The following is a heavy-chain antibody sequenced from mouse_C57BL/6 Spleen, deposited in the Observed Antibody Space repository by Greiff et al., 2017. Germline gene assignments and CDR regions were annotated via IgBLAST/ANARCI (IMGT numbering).Heavy chain of an antibody. CDR2: INPSNGGT. V-gene: IGHV1-53*01. CDR1: GYTFTSYW. Sequence: VQLQQPGTELVKPGASVKLSCKASGYTFTSYWMHWVKQRPGQGLEWIGNINPSNGGTNYNEKFKSKATLTVDKSSSTAYMQLSSLTSEDSAVYYCAREGYDGNYVTFYAMDYWGQGTSVTVSS. J-gene: IGHJ4*01. CDR3: AREGYDGNYVTFYAMDY. D-gene: IGHD2-1*01.